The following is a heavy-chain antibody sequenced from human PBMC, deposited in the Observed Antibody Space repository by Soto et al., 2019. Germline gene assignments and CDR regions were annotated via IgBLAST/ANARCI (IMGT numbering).Heavy chain of an antibody. J-gene: IGHJ5*02. CDR3: ASLDTYDFWSGSNWFDP. CDR2: IKQDGSEK. Sequence: GGSLRLSCAASGFTFSSYWMSWVRQAPGKGLEWVANIKQDGSEKYYVDSVKGRFTISRDNAKNSLYLQMNRLRAEDTAVYYCASLDTYDFWSGSNWFDPWGQGTLVTVSS. V-gene: IGHV3-7*01. CDR1: GFTFSSYW. D-gene: IGHD3-3*01.